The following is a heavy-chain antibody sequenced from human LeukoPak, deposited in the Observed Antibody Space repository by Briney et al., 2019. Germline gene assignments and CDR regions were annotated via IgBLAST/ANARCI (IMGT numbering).Heavy chain of an antibody. CDR2: TYYRSKWYY. J-gene: IGHJ3*01. Sequence: PSQTLSLTCDISGDTVSSNSAAWNWIRQSPSRGLEWLGRTYYRSKWYYDYAVSVKSRMTISPDTSKNQFSLQLNSVTADDTAVYYCARGFALDFWGQGTMVTVSS. V-gene: IGHV6-1*01. CDR1: GDTVSSNSAA. CDR3: ARGFALDF.